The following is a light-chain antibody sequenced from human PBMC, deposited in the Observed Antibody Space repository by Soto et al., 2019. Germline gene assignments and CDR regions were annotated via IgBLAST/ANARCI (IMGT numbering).Light chain of an antibody. Sequence: SYELTQPPSVSVAPGQTARITCVGNNIESKSVNWYQQKPVQAPVLVVYDDSDRPSGIPERFSGSNSGNTATLIINTAEAGDEADYYCQVWDSENNPFYVFGAGTKVT. V-gene: IGLV3-21*02. J-gene: IGLJ1*01. CDR2: DDS. CDR3: QVWDSENNPFYV. CDR1: NIESKS.